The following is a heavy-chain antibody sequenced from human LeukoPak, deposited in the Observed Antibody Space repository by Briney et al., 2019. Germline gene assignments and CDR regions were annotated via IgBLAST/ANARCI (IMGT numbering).Heavy chain of an antibody. D-gene: IGHD4-17*01. Sequence: ASVKLSCETSGRTFNNSAMSWVRQAPGQGLEWLGGIMPLFGTAGYAQKFQGRVTITKDKSTRTVYLELTSLTSDDTAVYYCARDVHGDYGSGWFDPWGQGTLVSVSS. CDR3: ARDVHGDYGSGWFDP. V-gene: IGHV1-69*05. CDR2: IMPLFGTA. J-gene: IGHJ5*02. CDR1: GRTFNNSA.